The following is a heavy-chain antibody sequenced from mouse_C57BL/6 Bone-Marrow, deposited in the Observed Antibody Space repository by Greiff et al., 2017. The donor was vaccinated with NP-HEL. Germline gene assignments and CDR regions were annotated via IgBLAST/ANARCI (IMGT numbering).Heavy chain of an antibody. V-gene: IGHV1-80*01. Sequence: QVQLQQSGAELVKPGASVKISCKASGYAFSSYWMNWVKQRPGTGLEWIGQIYPGDGDTNYNGKFKGKATLTADKSSSTAYMQLSSLTSEDSAVYFCARYDYYGSPWFAYWGQGTLVTVSA. CDR1: GYAFSSYW. CDR3: ARYDYYGSPWFAY. CDR2: IYPGDGDT. D-gene: IGHD1-1*01. J-gene: IGHJ3*01.